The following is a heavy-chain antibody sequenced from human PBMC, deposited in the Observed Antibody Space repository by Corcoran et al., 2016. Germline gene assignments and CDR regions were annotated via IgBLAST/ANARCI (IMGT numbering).Heavy chain of an antibody. CDR3: ARDQYCTGGSCYLGWFDP. Sequence: QVHLQESGPGLVKPSETLSLTCTVSGGSVSSSSYYWSWIRQPPGRGLEWIGYIYYTGSTHYNPSLKSRVSLSIDTSKNQFSLKLTSVTAADTAVYYCARDQYCTGGSCYLGWFDPWGQGTLVTVSS. CDR1: GGSVSSSSYY. V-gene: IGHV4-61*01. CDR2: IYYTGST. J-gene: IGHJ5*02. D-gene: IGHD2-15*01.